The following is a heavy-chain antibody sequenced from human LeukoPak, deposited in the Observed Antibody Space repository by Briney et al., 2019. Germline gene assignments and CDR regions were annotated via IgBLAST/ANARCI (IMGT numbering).Heavy chain of an antibody. CDR2: ISSSSGYI. J-gene: IGHJ4*02. CDR3: ARERFNWNYAFHY. V-gene: IGHV3-21*01. CDR1: GFTFSSYS. Sequence: GGSLRLSCAASGFTFSSYSMNWVRQAPGKGLEWVSSISSSSGYIYYADSVKGRFTISRDNAKNSLYLHLNSLRAEDTAVYYCARERFNWNYAFHYWGQGTLVTVSS. D-gene: IGHD1-7*01.